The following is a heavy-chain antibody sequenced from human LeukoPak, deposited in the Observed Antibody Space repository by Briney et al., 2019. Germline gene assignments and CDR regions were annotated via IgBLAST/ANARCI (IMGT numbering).Heavy chain of an antibody. D-gene: IGHD6-13*01. CDR3: ARIVAAASPFTYYYYGMDV. CDR1: GFTVSSDY. J-gene: IGHJ6*02. CDR2: IYSGGST. Sequence: GGSLRLSCAASGFTVSSDYMSWVRQAPGKGLEWVSVIYSGGSTYYADSVKGRFTISRDNSKNTLYLQMNSLRAEDTAVYYCARIVAAASPFTYYYYGMDVWGQGTTVTVSS. V-gene: IGHV3-66*01.